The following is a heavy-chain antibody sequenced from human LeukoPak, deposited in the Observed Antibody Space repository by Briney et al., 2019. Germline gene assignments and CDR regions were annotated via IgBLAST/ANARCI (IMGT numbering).Heavy chain of an antibody. V-gene: IGHV4-59*01. CDR3: ARTLYSGSYPFDY. CDR1: GGSISSYY. Sequence: PSETLSLTCTVSGGSISSYYWSWIRQPPGKGLEWIGYIYYSGSTNYNPSLKSRVTISVDTSKDQFSLKLSSVTAADTAVYYCARTLYSGSYPFDYWGQGTLVTVSS. J-gene: IGHJ4*02. CDR2: IYYSGST. D-gene: IGHD1-26*01.